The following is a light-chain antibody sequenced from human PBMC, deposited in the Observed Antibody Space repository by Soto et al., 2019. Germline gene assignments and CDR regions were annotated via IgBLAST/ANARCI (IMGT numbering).Light chain of an antibody. CDR3: LQYNTFPFI. CDR1: QTISSH. V-gene: IGKV1-17*01. Sequence: IQMTQSPSAMSSSNGDRVTITCRASQTISSHLNWYQQKPGKAPNLLVYTASTLQSGVPSRFSGSGSGTEFTLTISSLQPEDFATYFCLQYNTFPFIFGGGTKVDIK. CDR2: TAS. J-gene: IGKJ4*01.